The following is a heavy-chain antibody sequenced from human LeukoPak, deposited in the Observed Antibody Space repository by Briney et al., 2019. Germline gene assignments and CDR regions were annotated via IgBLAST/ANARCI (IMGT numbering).Heavy chain of an antibody. V-gene: IGHV4-39*07. CDR3: AREATVDTYDY. CDR2: IYYSGST. Sequence: GSLRLSCVASGFTFSSYNMNWVRQPPGKGLEWIGSIYYSGSTYYNPSLKSRVTISVDTSKNQFSLKLSSVTAADTAVYYCAREATVDTYDYWGQGTLVTVSS. J-gene: IGHJ4*02. CDR1: GFTFSSYN. D-gene: IGHD4-23*01.